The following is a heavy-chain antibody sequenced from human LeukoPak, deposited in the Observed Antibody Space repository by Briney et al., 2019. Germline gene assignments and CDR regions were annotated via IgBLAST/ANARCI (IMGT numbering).Heavy chain of an antibody. Sequence: ATVKVSCKASGYTFTSYGISWVRQAPGQGLEWMGWISAYNGNTNYAQKLQGRVTMTTDTPTSTAYMELRSLRSDDTAVYYCARLSTRNYFDYWGQGTLVTVSS. CDR2: ISAYNGNT. V-gene: IGHV1-18*01. CDR1: GYTFTSYG. J-gene: IGHJ4*02. CDR3: ARLSTRNYFDY. D-gene: IGHD2/OR15-2a*01.